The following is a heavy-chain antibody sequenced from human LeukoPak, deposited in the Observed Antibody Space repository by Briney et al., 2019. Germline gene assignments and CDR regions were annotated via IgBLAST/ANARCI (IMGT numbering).Heavy chain of an antibody. CDR1: GGTFSSYA. D-gene: IGHD6-13*01. J-gene: IGHJ4*02. Sequence: SVKVSCKASGGTFSSYAISWVRQAPGQGLEWMGGIIPIFGTANYAQKFQGRVTITADESTSTAYMELSSLRSEDTAVYYCARDSMASAGGYYFDYWGQGTLVTVSS. CDR2: IIPIFGTA. CDR3: ARDSMASAGGYYFDY. V-gene: IGHV1-69*01.